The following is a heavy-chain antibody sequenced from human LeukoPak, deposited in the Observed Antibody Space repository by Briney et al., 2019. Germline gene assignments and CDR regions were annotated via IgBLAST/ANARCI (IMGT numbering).Heavy chain of an antibody. CDR3: ATRDGDY. CDR2: ISWNSGSI. CDR1: GFTFDDYA. Sequence: GGSLRLSCAASGFTFDDYAMHWVRQAPGKGLEWVSGISWNSGSIGYADSVKGRFTISRDNAKNSLYLQMNSLRAEDTALYYCATRDGDYWGQGTLVTVSS. J-gene: IGHJ4*02. V-gene: IGHV3-9*01.